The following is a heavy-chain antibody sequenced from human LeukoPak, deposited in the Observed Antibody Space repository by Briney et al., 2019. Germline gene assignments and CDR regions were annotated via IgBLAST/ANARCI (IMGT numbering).Heavy chain of an antibody. Sequence: PGRSLRLSCAASGFTFDDYAMHWVRQAPGKGLEWVSGISWNSGSIGYADSVKGRFTISRDNAKSSLYLQMNSLRAEDTALYYCAKGLGYFDYWGQGTLVTVSS. CDR3: AKGLGYFDY. CDR1: GFTFDDYA. V-gene: IGHV3-9*01. D-gene: IGHD3-16*01. CDR2: ISWNSGSI. J-gene: IGHJ4*02.